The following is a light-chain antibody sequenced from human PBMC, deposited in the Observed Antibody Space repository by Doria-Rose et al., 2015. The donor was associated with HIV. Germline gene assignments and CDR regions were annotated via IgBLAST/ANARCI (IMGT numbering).Light chain of an antibody. V-gene: IGKV3-20*01. Sequence: EIVMTQSPGTLSLSPGERATLSCRASQSFSSTYLAWYQQKPSQAPSLLIYDGSTRATGIPDRFSASVSGTDFTLTINRLEPEDFALYYCHQYGTSWTFGQGTKVEI. CDR3: HQYGTSWT. J-gene: IGKJ1*01. CDR2: DGS. CDR1: QSFSSTY.